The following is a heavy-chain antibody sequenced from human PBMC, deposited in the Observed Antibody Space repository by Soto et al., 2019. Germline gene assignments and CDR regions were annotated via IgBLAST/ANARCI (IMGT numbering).Heavy chain of an antibody. CDR1: GGTIGGYP. V-gene: IGHV4-34*01. J-gene: IGHJ6*03. Sequence: SETLSLTCAVYGGTIGGYPWSWIRQPPGKGLEWIGEINHSGNTNYNPSLKSRVTISVDTSKNQFSLKLSSVTAADTAVYYCARGVTTVTDYYYYIDGWGQGTTVTFSS. D-gene: IGHD4-17*01. CDR2: INHSGNT. CDR3: ARGVTTVTDYYYYIDG.